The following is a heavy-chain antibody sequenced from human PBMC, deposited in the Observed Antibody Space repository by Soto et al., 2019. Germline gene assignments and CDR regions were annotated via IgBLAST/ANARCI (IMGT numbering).Heavy chain of an antibody. J-gene: IGHJ6*02. D-gene: IGHD1-26*01. CDR2: ITAATGTT. CDR1: GFTFGSYG. Sequence: PGGSLRLSCAASGFTFGSYGMTWVRQAPGKGLECVSGITAATGTTYYADSVKCRFTISRDLSTNTLFLQMNSLRAADSAVYYCAKAKGRSNFYYSGLDVWGQGTTVTVSS. CDR3: AKAKGRSNFYYSGLDV. V-gene: IGHV3-23*01.